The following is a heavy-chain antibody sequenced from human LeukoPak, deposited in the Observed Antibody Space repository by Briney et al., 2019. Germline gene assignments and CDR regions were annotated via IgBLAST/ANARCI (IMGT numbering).Heavy chain of an antibody. Sequence: ASVKVSCKASGYTFTGYYMNWERQAPGQGLEWMGRINPNTGGTNYAQNFQGSVTMTRDTSITTVYMELSRLRSDDTAVYYCARVGDGLNDGFDIWGQGTMVTVSS. J-gene: IGHJ3*02. CDR2: INPNTGGT. CDR1: GYTFTGYY. V-gene: IGHV1-2*06. CDR3: ARVGDGLNDGFDI. D-gene: IGHD5-24*01.